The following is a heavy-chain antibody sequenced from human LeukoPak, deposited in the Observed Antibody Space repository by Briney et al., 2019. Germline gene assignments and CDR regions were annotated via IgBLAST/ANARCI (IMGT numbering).Heavy chain of an antibody. Sequence: SETLSLTCTVSGVSISGNYYWGWVRQPPGKGLEWIGSIYHSAYYNASLGRRVTISVDASKNQFFLKLDSVTAADTAVYYCARGGNGDYGGRAFDIWGQGTMVTVSS. J-gene: IGHJ3*02. V-gene: IGHV4-39*07. CDR1: GVSISGNYY. D-gene: IGHD4-17*01. CDR2: IYHSA. CDR3: ARGGNGDYGGRAFDI.